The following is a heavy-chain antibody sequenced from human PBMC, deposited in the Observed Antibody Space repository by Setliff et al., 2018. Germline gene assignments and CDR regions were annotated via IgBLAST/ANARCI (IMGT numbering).Heavy chain of an antibody. CDR1: GDSITSGTYY. Sequence: SETLSLTCTVSGDSITSGTYYWGWIRQPPGKGLEWIGHINRRGSTNFSPSLKSRVTISLDTSKNQFSLKLSSVTAADTAVYYCARTGTYRYFWGQGTLVTVSS. D-gene: IGHD1-1*01. V-gene: IGHV4-39*01. CDR2: INRRGST. J-gene: IGHJ4*02. CDR3: ARTGTYRYF.